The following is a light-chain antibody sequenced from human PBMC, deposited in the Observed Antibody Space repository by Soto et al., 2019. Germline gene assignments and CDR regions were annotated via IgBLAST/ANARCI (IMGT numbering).Light chain of an antibody. CDR3: QQYGSSPPYT. V-gene: IGKV3-20*01. CDR1: QSVTSSD. CDR2: GAS. J-gene: IGKJ5*01. Sequence: EIVLTQSPGTLSLSPGERATLSCRASQSVTSSDLAWYQQKSGRAPRLLIYGASSRATGIPDRFSGSGSGTDFTLTISRLEPEDFAVYYCQQYGSSPPYTFGQGTDWRLN.